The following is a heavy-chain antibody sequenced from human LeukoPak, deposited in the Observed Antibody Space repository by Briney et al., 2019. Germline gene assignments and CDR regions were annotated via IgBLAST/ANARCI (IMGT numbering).Heavy chain of an antibody. Sequence: PSETLSLTCTVSGGSISSYYWSWIRQPPGKGLEWIGYIYYSGSTNYNPSLKSRVTISVDTSKNQFSLKLSSVTAADTAVYYCARVTDGVVVVVPAAMPAFGAFDIWGQGTMVTVSS. CDR3: ARVTDGVVVVVPAAMPAFGAFDI. J-gene: IGHJ3*02. V-gene: IGHV4-59*01. CDR1: GGSISSYY. D-gene: IGHD2-2*01. CDR2: IYYSGST.